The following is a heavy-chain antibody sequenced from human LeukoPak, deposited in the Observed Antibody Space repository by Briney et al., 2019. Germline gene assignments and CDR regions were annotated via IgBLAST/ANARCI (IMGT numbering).Heavy chain of an antibody. CDR2: IYHRRST. V-gene: IGHV4-30-4*08. Sequence: PSETLSLTCTVSGGSISNYYWSWIRQPPGKGLEWIGYIYHRRSTYYSPSLSSRLAMSIGTSKNRISLTLGSVTAADTAVYFCARGQYQGYDTGLFSDYWGQGILVVVSS. CDR3: ARGQYQGYDTGLFSDY. J-gene: IGHJ4*02. D-gene: IGHD5-12*01. CDR1: GGSISNYY.